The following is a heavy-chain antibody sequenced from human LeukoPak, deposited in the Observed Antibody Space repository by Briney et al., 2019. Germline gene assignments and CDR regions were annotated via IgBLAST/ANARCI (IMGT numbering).Heavy chain of an antibody. J-gene: IGHJ4*02. V-gene: IGHV1-69*04. CDR3: ARAGTADYGGNYFDY. CDR2: IIPILGIA. D-gene: IGHD4-23*01. CDR1: GGTFSSYA. Sequence: SVKVPCKASGGTFSSYAISWVRQAPGQGLEWMGRIIPILGIANYAQKFQGRVTITADKSTSTAYMELSSLRSEDTAVYYCARAGTADYGGNYFDYWGQGTLVTVSS.